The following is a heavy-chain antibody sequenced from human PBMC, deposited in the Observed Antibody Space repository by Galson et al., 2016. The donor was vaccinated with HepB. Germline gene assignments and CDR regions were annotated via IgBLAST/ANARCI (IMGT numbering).Heavy chain of an antibody. CDR2: ISYDGRKT. Sequence: SLRLSCAATGLTFATSPFHWVRQAPNKGLEWVAAISYDGRKTFYAESVKGRFTITRDTSRNTLYLQMNSLRPEDTAMYYCSGGSYVTGEYFHYWGQGTLVTVSS. V-gene: IGHV3-30*04. CDR3: SGGSYVTGEYFHY. CDR1: GLTFATSP. J-gene: IGHJ1*01. D-gene: IGHD3-16*01.